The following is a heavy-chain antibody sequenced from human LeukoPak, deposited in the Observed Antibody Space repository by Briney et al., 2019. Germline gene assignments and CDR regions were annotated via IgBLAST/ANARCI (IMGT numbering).Heavy chain of an antibody. V-gene: IGHV3-66*01. CDR3: ARDGYSSGWYNWFDP. Sequence: GGSLRLSCAASGFTVSSNYMSWVRQAPGKGLEWVSVIYSGGSTYYADSVKGRFTISRDDSKNTLYLQMSSLRAEDTAVYYCARDGYSSGWYNWFDPWGQGTLVTVSS. CDR1: GFTVSSNY. CDR2: IYSGGST. J-gene: IGHJ5*02. D-gene: IGHD6-19*01.